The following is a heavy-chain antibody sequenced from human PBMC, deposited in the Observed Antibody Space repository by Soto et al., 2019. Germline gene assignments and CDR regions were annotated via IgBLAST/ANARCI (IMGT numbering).Heavy chain of an antibody. CDR1: GGSMSSSTYY. CDR3: AREGSGSYYNPNWFDP. D-gene: IGHD3-10*01. CDR2: IYNSGST. Sequence: PSETLSLTCTVSGGSMSSSTYYWGWIRQPPGKGLEWIGSIYNSGSTYYNPSLKSRVTISVDTSKNQFSLKLSSVTAADTAVYYCAREGSGSYYNPNWFDPWGHGTLVTVSS. J-gene: IGHJ5*02. V-gene: IGHV4-39*07.